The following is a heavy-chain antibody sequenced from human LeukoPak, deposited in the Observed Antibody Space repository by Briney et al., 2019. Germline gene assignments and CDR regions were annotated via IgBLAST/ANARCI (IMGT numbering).Heavy chain of an antibody. V-gene: IGHV4-31*03. D-gene: IGHD1-26*01. CDR1: GGSISSGVYY. CDR2: IFYTGRV. CDR3: ARTVGARTFYFDH. Sequence: SETLSLTCTVSGGSISSGVYYWSWIRQHPGKGLEWMGYIFYTGRVSYNPSLKSRITISVDSTRNHFSLEVSSVTAADTAVYYCARTVGARTFYFDHWGHGTLVTVSS. J-gene: IGHJ4*01.